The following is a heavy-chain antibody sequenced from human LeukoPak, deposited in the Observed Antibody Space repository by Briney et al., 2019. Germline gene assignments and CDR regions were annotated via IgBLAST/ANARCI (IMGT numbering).Heavy chain of an antibody. Sequence: SETLSLTCTVSGGSISSYYWSWIRQPPGKGLEWIGYIYYSGSTNYNPSLKSRVTISVDTSKNQFSLKLSSVTAADTAVYYCARDFRSGSYSYYYYYMDVWGKGTTVTVSS. V-gene: IGHV4-59*01. D-gene: IGHD3-10*01. CDR1: GGSISSYY. J-gene: IGHJ6*03. CDR3: ARDFRSGSYSYYYYYMDV. CDR2: IYYSGST.